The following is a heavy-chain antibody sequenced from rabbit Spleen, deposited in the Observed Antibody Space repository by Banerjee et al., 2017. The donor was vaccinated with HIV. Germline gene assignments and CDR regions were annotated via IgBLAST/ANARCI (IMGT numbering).Heavy chain of an antibody. D-gene: IGHD2-1*01. CDR2: IDTGSSGFT. V-gene: IGHV1S40*01. CDR3: ARGSATMTMVITGYYLNL. J-gene: IGHJ4*01. CDR1: GVSFSGNSY. Sequence: QSLEESGGDLVKPGASLTLTCIASGVSFSGNSYMCWVRQAPGKGLEWIACIDTGSSGFTYFATWAKGRFTCSKTSSTTVTLQMTSLTAADTATYFCARGSATMTMVITGYYLNLWGPGTPSPS.